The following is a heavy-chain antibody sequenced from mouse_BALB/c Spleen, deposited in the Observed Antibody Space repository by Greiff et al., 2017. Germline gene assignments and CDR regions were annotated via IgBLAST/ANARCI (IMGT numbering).Heavy chain of an antibody. V-gene: IGHV3-2*02. Sequence: EVQLQQSGPGLVKPSQSLSLTCTVTGYSITSDYAWNWIRQFPGNKLEWMGYISYSGSTSYNPSLKSRISITRDTSKNQFFLQLNSVTTEETATYYCARYEDYDNYAMDYWGQGTSVTVSS. CDR3: ARYEDYDNYAMDY. CDR1: GYSITSDYA. CDR2: ISYSGST. J-gene: IGHJ4*01. D-gene: IGHD2-4*01.